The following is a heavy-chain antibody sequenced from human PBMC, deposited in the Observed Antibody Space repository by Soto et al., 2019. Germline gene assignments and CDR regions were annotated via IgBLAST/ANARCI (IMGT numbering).Heavy chain of an antibody. CDR2: IAYDGSNK. D-gene: IGHD5-18*01. J-gene: IGHJ4*02. CDR1: GFTFSSYG. V-gene: IGHV3-30*18. Sequence: QVQLVESGGVVVQPGRSLRLSCAASGFTFSSYGMHWVRQAPGKGLEWVAVIAYDGSNKYYADSVKGRFTISRDNSKNPLYLQMNSLRAEDTAVYYCAKERYSYGHFVYWGQGTLVTVSS. CDR3: AKERYSYGHFVY.